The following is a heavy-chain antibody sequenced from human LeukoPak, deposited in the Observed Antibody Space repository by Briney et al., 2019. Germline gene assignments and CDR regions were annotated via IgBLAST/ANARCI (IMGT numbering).Heavy chain of an antibody. CDR1: GFTFSSYA. J-gene: IGHJ4*02. V-gene: IGHV3-30*04. CDR3: AREGTITGTTFFDY. D-gene: IGHD1-20*01. Sequence: GGSLRLSCAASGFTFSSYAMHWVRQAPGKGLEWVAVISYDGSNKYYADSVKGRFTISRDNSKNTLYLQMNSLRAEDTAVYYCAREGTITGTTFFDYWGQGTLVTVSS. CDR2: ISYDGSNK.